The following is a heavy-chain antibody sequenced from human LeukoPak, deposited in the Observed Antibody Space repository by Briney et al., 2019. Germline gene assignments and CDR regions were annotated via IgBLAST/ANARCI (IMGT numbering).Heavy chain of an antibody. Sequence: PGGSLRLSCAASGFTFSSYAMSWVRQAPGKGLEWVSAISGSGGSTYYADSVKGRFTISRDNAWKSLYLQMNNLRADDTAVYYCARPKGSYSLDVFAIWGQGSMVTVSS. CDR3: ARPKGSYSLDVFAI. D-gene: IGHD1-26*01. V-gene: IGHV3-23*01. CDR2: ISGSGGST. J-gene: IGHJ3*02. CDR1: GFTFSSYA.